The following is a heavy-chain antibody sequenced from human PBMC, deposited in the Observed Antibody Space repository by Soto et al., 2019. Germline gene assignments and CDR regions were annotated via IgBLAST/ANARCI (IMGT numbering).Heavy chain of an antibody. CDR3: ARGGVAYTSGWGIDY. Sequence: GGSLRLSCAASGFTFSDYYMNWIRQAPGKGLEWVSYISSSGDIIYYADSVKGRFTMSRDNAKNSLYVQMDSLRAEDTAVYYCARGGVAYTSGWGIDYWGQGTLVTVSS. V-gene: IGHV3-11*01. D-gene: IGHD6-19*01. CDR2: ISSSGDII. CDR1: GFTFSDYY. J-gene: IGHJ4*02.